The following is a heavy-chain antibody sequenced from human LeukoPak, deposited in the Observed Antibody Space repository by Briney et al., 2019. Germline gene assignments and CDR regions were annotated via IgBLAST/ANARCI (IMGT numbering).Heavy chain of an antibody. V-gene: IGHV3-23*01. J-gene: IGHJ4*02. CDR3: AKDGGLWVSAHWGDS. D-gene: IGHD7-27*01. Sequence: GGSLRLSCAASGFTFSSYTMSWVRQAPGKGLEWVSTITTSDGNTYYADSVKGRFTVSRDNSKNTLFLQMNSLRAEDTAVYNCAKDGGLWVSAHWGDSWGRGTLVTVSS. CDR1: GFTFSSYT. CDR2: ITTSDGNT.